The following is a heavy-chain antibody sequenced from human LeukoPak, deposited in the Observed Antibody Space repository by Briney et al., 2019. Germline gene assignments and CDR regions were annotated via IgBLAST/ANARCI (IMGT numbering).Heavy chain of an antibody. CDR1: GYTFTSYA. CDR2: INAGNGNT. D-gene: IGHD2-21*02. Sequence: ASVKVSCKASGYTFTSYAMHWVRQAPGQRLEWMGWINAGNGNTKYSQKFQGRVTITRDTSTSTAYMELSSLRSEDTAVYYCATRAYCGGDCFYYFDYWGQRTLVTVSS. J-gene: IGHJ4*02. V-gene: IGHV1-3*01. CDR3: ATRAYCGGDCFYYFDY.